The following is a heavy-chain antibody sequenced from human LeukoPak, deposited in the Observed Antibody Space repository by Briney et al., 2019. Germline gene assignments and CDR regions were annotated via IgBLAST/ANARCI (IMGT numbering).Heavy chain of an antibody. D-gene: IGHD4-17*01. CDR3: ARANGDYLDY. J-gene: IGHJ4*02. CDR2: INHSGST. CDR1: GGSFSGYY. Sequence: SETLSLTCAVYGGSFSGYYWSWIRQPPGKGLEWIGEINHSGSTNYNPSLKSRVTISVDTSKNQFSLKLSSVTAADTAVYYCARANGDYLDYWGQGTLVTVCS. V-gene: IGHV4-34*01.